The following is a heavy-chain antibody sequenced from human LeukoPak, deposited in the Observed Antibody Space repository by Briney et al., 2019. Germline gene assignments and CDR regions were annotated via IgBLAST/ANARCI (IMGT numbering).Heavy chain of an antibody. CDR3: TRRQTKFWSGYYGDFDY. CDR2: IRSKAYGGTT. CDR1: GFTFGDYA. Sequence: GGSLRLSCTASGFTFGDYAMSWFRQAPGKGLEWVGFIRSKAYGGTTEYAASVKGRFTISRDDSKSIAYLQMNSLKTEDTAVYYCTRRQTKFWSGYYGDFDYWGQGTLVTVSS. J-gene: IGHJ4*02. D-gene: IGHD3-3*01. V-gene: IGHV3-49*03.